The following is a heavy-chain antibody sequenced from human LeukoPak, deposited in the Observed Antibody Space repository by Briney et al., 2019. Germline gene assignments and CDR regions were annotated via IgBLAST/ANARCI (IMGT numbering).Heavy chain of an antibody. D-gene: IGHD3-22*01. Sequence: KAGGSLKLSCAASGFTFSNAWMSWVRQAPGKGLEWVGRIKSKTDGGTTDYAAPVKGRFTISRDDSKNTLYLQMNSLKTEDTAVYYCTTDFLDYYYDSSGSTLFDYWGQGTLVTVSS. CDR3: TTDFLDYYYDSSGSTLFDY. V-gene: IGHV3-15*01. CDR2: IKSKTDGGTT. J-gene: IGHJ4*02. CDR1: GFTFSNAW.